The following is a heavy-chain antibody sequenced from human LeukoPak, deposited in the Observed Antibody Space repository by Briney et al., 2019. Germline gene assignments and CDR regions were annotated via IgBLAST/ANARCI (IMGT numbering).Heavy chain of an antibody. CDR2: MYISGET. V-gene: IGHV4-4*07. D-gene: IGHD4-23*01. Sequence: PSETLSLTCTVSGGSISTYYWSWIRQPAGKGPEWIGRMYISGETNYNPSLKSRVTVSLDTSKNHFSLRLNSVTAADTAVYFCASGIQGVGNNYWGQGTLVTVSS. J-gene: IGHJ4*02. CDR3: ASGIQGVGNNY. CDR1: GGSISTYY.